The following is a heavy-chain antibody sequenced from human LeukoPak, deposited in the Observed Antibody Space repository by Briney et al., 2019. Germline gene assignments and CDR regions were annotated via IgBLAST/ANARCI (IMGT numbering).Heavy chain of an antibody. J-gene: IGHJ4*02. CDR2: INHSGST. D-gene: IGHD1-26*01. Sequence: PSETLSLTCAVYGGSSSGYYWSWIRQPPGKGLEWIGEINHSGSTNYDPSLKSRVTISVDTSKNQFSLKLSSVTAADTAVYYCARVGLYSGSYYAFDYWGQGTLVTVSS. CDR1: GGSSSGYY. CDR3: ARVGLYSGSYYAFDY. V-gene: IGHV4-34*01.